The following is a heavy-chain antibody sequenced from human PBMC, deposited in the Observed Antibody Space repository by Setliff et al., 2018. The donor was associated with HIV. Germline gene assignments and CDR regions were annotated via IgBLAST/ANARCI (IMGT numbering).Heavy chain of an antibody. CDR2: IYHSATT. CDR1: GSFINSDY. J-gene: IGHJ4*02. V-gene: IGHV4-38-2*02. D-gene: IGHD1-26*01. CDR3: ARAGMGALRSLFDY. Sequence: SETLSLTCTVSGSFINSDYWGWIRQPPGKGLEWIGSIYHSATTYYNPSLWGRVTISIDTSKSQFSLKLNSVTAADTAIYYCARAGMGALRSLFDYWGQGTLVTVS.